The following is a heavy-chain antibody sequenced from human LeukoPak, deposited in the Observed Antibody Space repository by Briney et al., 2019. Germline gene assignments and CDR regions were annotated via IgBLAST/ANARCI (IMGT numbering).Heavy chain of an antibody. CDR1: GFTFSNYA. J-gene: IGHJ4*02. V-gene: IGHV3-23*01. D-gene: IGHD6-19*01. CDR2: ISASGGSS. CDR3: AKEMALGIAVAGFLDF. Sequence: GGSLRLSCAASGFTFSNYAINWVRQAPGKGLEWVSAISASGGSSYYADSVRDRFTISRDNSKNMLYLKMSSLRAEDTAVYYCAKEMALGIAVAGFLDFWGQGTLVTVSS.